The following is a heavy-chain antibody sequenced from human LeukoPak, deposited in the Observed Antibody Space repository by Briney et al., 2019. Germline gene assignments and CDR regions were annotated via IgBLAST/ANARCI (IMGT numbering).Heavy chain of an antibody. Sequence: GRSLRLSCAASGFTFSSYAMHWVRQAPGKGLEWVAVISYDGSNKYDADSVKGRFTISRDNSKNTLYLQMNSLRAEDTAVYYCARDGTDTAMVYYFDYWGQGTLVTVSS. V-gene: IGHV3-30*04. D-gene: IGHD5-18*01. J-gene: IGHJ4*02. CDR1: GFTFSSYA. CDR3: ARDGTDTAMVYYFDY. CDR2: ISYDGSNK.